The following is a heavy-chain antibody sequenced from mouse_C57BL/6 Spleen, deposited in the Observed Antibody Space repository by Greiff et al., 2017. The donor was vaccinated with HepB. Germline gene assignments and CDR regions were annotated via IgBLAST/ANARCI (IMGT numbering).Heavy chain of an antibody. CDR2: IDPSDSYT. J-gene: IGHJ2*01. CDR3: ARRGI. Sequence: VQLQQSGAELVKPGASVKLSCKASGYTFTSYWMQWVKQRPGQGLEWIGEIDPSDSYTNYNQKFKGKATLTVDTSSSTAYMQLSSLTSEDSAVYYCARRGIWGQGTTLTVSS. V-gene: IGHV1-50*01. CDR1: GYTFTSYW.